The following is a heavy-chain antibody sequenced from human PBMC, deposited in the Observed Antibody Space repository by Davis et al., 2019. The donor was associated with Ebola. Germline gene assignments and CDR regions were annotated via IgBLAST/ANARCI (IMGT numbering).Heavy chain of an antibody. CDR1: GFIFDNYW. CDR3: ARQEGKGFDL. V-gene: IGHV5-51*01. J-gene: IGHJ2*01. Sequence: KVSCKTSGFIFDNYWIGWVRQMPGKGLGWMGIIYPGDSDTRYCPSFQGQVTISADKSISTAYLQWSSLKASDTAMYYCARQEGKGFDLWGRGTLVTVSS. CDR2: IYPGDSDT.